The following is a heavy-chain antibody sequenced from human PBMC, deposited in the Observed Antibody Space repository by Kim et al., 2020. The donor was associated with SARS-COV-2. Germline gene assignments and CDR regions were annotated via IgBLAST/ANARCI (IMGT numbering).Heavy chain of an antibody. CDR2: ISGSGGST. J-gene: IGHJ1*01. Sequence: GGSLRLSCAASGFTFSSYAMSWVRQAPGKGLEWVSAISGSGGSTYYADSVKGRFTISRDNSKNTLYLQMNSLRAEDTAVYYCAKTMIVVVTGPSEYFQHWGQGTLVTVSS. D-gene: IGHD3-22*01. CDR1: GFTFSSYA. CDR3: AKTMIVVVTGPSEYFQH. V-gene: IGHV3-23*01.